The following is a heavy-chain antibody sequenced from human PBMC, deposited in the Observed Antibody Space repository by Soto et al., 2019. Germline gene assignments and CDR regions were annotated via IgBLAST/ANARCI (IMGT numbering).Heavy chain of an antibody. V-gene: IGHV4-39*01. Sequence: SETLSLTCTVSGGSISSSSYYWGWIRQPPGKGLEWIGSIYYSGSTYYNPSLKSRVTISVDTSKNQFSLKLSSVTAADTAVYYCARHWTLYQLLHIPHNMDVWGKGTTVTVSS. CDR1: GGSISSSSYY. D-gene: IGHD2-2*01. CDR3: ARHWTLYQLLHIPHNMDV. J-gene: IGHJ6*03. CDR2: IYYSGST.